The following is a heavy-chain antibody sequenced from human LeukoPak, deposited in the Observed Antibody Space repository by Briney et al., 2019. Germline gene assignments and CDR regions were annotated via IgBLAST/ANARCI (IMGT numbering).Heavy chain of an antibody. Sequence: SETLSLTCTVSGGSISSYYWSWIRQPPGKGLEWIGYIYYSGSTNYNPSLKSRVTISVDTSKNQFSLKLSSVTAADTAVYYCTRGGDVYKLGNFWGQGTLVTVSS. CDR1: GGSISSYY. D-gene: IGHD5-24*01. V-gene: IGHV4-59*08. CDR3: TRGGDVYKLGNF. J-gene: IGHJ4*02. CDR2: IYYSGST.